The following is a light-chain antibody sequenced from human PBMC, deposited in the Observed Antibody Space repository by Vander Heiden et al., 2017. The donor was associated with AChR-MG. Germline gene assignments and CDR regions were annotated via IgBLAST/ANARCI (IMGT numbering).Light chain of an antibody. V-gene: IGLV2-14*03. J-gene: IGLJ3*02. Sequence: QSALTQPASASGSPGQSITISCTGTSSDVGGYNYVSWYQQHPGKSPKLMIFDVSYRPSGVSNRFSGSKSGNTASLTISGLQTEDEADYYCSSYTRSRTLVFGGGTKLTVL. CDR3: SSYTRSRTLV. CDR1: SSDVGGYNY. CDR2: DVS.